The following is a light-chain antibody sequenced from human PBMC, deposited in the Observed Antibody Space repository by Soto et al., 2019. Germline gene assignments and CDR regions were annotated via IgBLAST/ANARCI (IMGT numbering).Light chain of an antibody. V-gene: IGKV3-20*01. CDR3: QQYGASPIT. Sequence: ETVLTQSPGTLSLSPGEGATLSCRASQTVAFNYLAWYQQKPGQPPRLLIEGASNRAAGVPDSFSGSASGTDFTLTISRLEAEDSAMYYCQQYGASPITFGPVTRVDIQ. CDR1: QTVAFNY. J-gene: IGKJ3*01. CDR2: GAS.